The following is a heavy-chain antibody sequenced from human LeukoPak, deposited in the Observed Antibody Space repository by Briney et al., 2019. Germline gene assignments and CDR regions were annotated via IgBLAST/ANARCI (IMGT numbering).Heavy chain of an antibody. V-gene: IGHV3-23*01. Sequence: PGGSLRLSCAASGFTFSSYAMSWVRQAPGKGLEWVSAISGSGGSTYYADSVKGRFTISRDNSKNTPYLQMNSLRAEDTAAYYCAKVGSVVQGVTPLDYWGQGTLVTVSS. CDR1: GFTFSSYA. J-gene: IGHJ4*02. D-gene: IGHD3-10*01. CDR2: ISGSGGST. CDR3: AKVGSVVQGVTPLDY.